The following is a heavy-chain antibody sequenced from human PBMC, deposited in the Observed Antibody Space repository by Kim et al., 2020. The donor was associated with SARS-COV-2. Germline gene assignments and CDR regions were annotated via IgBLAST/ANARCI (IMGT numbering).Heavy chain of an antibody. J-gene: IGHJ4*02. D-gene: IGHD5-12*01. CDR2: IIPMFRTA. CDR3: ARSGGYSGYDYPLDY. CDR1: GGTFSSYA. V-gene: IGHV1-69*13. Sequence: SVKVSCKASGGTFSSYAISWVRQAPGQGLEWMGGIIPMFRTANYAQKFQGRVTITADESTTTAYMELRSLRSEDTAVYYCARSGGYSGYDYPLDYWGQGTLVTVSS.